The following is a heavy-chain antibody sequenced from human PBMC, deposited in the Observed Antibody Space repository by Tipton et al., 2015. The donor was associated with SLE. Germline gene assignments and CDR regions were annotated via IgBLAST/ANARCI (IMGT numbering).Heavy chain of an antibody. J-gene: IGHJ4*02. CDR2: IFYSGST. V-gene: IGHV4-39*02. Sequence: TLSLTCTVYGDSISSSNYYWGWIRQPPGKGLEWIGSIFYSGSTYYNPSLKSRVTISVDTSKNQFSLNLSSETAADTAVYYCARETGGNSVDYWGQGTLVTVSS. CDR1: GDSISSSNYY. D-gene: IGHD4-23*01. CDR3: ARETGGNSVDY.